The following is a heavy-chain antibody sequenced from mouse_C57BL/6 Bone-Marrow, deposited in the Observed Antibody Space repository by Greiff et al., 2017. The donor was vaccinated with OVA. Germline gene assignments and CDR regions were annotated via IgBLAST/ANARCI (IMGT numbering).Heavy chain of an antibody. Sequence: EVQLQQSGAELVKPGASVKLSCTASGFNIKDYYMHWVKQRTEQGLEWIGRIDPEDGDTEYAPKFQGKATMTADTSSNTAYLQRSSLTSEDTAVYYCTTATTVVADYAMDYWGQGTSVTVSS. V-gene: IGHV14-1*01. CDR1: GFNIKDYY. CDR3: TTATTVVADYAMDY. D-gene: IGHD1-1*01. J-gene: IGHJ4*01. CDR2: IDPEDGDT.